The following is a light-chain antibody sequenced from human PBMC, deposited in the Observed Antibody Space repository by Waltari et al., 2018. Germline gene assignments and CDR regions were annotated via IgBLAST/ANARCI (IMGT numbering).Light chain of an antibody. V-gene: IGLV6-57*03. CDR3: QSYDSSNLWV. CDR1: SGSIASNY. Sequence: FMLTQPHSVSESPGKTVTISCTRSSGSIASNYVQWYQQRPGRAPTTVIYEDNHRPSGVPDRFSGAIDSSSNSASLTISGLKTEDEADYYCQSYDSSNLWVFGGGTKLTVL. J-gene: IGLJ3*02. CDR2: EDN.